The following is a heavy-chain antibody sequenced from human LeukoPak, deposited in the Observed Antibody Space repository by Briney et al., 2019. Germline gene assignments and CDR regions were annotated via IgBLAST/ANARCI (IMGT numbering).Heavy chain of an antibody. V-gene: IGHV4-34*01. D-gene: IGHD1-1*01. Sequence: SETLSLTCAVYGGSFSGYYWSWIRQPPGKGLEWIGEIDHSGSTNYNPSLKSRVTISVDTSKNQFSLKLSSVTAADTAVYYCATLTTPGWFNPWGQGTLVTVSS. CDR1: GGSFSGYY. CDR3: ATLTTPGWFNP. CDR2: IDHSGST. J-gene: IGHJ5*02.